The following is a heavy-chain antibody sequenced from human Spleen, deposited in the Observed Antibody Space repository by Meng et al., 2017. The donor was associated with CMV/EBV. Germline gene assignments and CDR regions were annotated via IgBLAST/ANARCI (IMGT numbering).Heavy chain of an antibody. CDR2: TSTYNGIT. V-gene: IGHV1-18*01. Sequence: ASVKVSCKASGYTFTNYGISWVRQAPGQGLEWLGWTSTYNGITNYAQNLQGRVTLTTDTSTSTAYMELRSLRYDDTAVYYLARREGWFDSWGQGTLVTVSS. CDR3: ARREGWFDS. CDR1: GYTFTNYG. J-gene: IGHJ5*01.